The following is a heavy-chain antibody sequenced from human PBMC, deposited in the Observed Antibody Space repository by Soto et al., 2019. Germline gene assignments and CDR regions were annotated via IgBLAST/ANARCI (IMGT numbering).Heavy chain of an antibody. CDR1: GFTFSNYA. CDR3: ATGPDAGRWLQFND. D-gene: IGHD5-12*01. V-gene: IGHV3-23*01. J-gene: IGHJ4*02. Sequence: EVQLLESGGGFVQPGGALRLSCAASGFTFSNYAMSWVRQAPGKGLEWVSSISGRDGRTYYADSVRGRFTISRDNSKNTRYLQLNSLTAEDTALYYCATGPDAGRWLQFNDWGQGTLVTVSS. CDR2: ISGRDGRT.